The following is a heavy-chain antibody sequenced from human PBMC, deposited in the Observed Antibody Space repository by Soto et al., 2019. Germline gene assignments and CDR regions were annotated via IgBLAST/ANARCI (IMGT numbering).Heavy chain of an antibody. J-gene: IGHJ2*01. D-gene: IGHD3-10*01. CDR1: GYTFTSYA. Sequence: QVPLVQSGAEVKKPGASVKVSCKASGYTFTSYAMHWVRQAPGQRLEWMGWINAGNGNTKYSQKFQGRVTITRATSASTAYRELSSLRSEDTAVYYCAGDRGNYWYFDLCGRGTLVTVSS. V-gene: IGHV1-3*01. CDR3: AGDRGNYWYFDL. CDR2: INAGNGNT.